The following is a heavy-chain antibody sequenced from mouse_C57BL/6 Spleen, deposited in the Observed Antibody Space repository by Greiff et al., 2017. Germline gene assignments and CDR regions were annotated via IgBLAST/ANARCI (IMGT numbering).Heavy chain of an antibody. Sequence: VKLQQSGAELVRPGASVTLSCKASGYTFTDYEMHWVKQTPVHGLEWIGAIDPETGGTAYNQKFKGKAILTADKSSSTAYMELRSLTSEDSAVYYRTRSGGGGEADYYGSSPLFGYWGQGTTLTVSS. CDR2: IDPETGGT. CDR1: GYTFTDYE. CDR3: TRSGGGGEADYYGSSPLFGY. V-gene: IGHV1-15*01. D-gene: IGHD1-1*01. J-gene: IGHJ2*01.